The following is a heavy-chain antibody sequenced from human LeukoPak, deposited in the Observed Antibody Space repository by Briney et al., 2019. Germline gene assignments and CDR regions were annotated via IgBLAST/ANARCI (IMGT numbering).Heavy chain of an antibody. CDR3: ARQGGARQDYHMDV. V-gene: IGHV1-69*06. Sequence: SVKVSCKASGGTFSDYAISWVRQAPGQGLEWMGRIIPIFGTANYAQNFQGRVTITADKSSSTAYMELSSLTSEDTAVYYCARQGGARQDYHMDVWGNGTTVTVPS. CDR1: GGTFSDYA. J-gene: IGHJ6*03. CDR2: IIPIFGTA. D-gene: IGHD1-26*01.